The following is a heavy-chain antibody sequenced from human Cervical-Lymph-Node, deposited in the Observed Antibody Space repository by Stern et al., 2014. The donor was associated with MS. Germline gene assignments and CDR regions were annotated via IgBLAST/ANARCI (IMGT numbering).Heavy chain of an antibody. V-gene: IGHV5-51*03. Sequence: EVQLVEYGAEMKKPGESLKISCMVSGYSFTSYWIGWVRQMPGKGLEWMGIIYPGDSDTRYSPSFQGQVTISADMSISTAYLQWSGLKASDTAMYYCARPVGTSMDDAFHIWGQGTMVTVSS. CDR2: IYPGDSDT. CDR3: ARPVGTSMDDAFHI. D-gene: IGHD5-18*01. CDR1: GYSFTSYW. J-gene: IGHJ3*02.